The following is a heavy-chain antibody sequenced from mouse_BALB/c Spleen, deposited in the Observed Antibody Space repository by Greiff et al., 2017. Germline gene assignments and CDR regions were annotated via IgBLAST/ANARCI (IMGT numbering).Heavy chain of an antibody. D-gene: IGHD1-1*01. CDR1: GYTFTSYY. CDR2: IYPGNVNT. J-gene: IGHJ4*01. CDR3: ARSIYYYGSTLYAMDY. Sequence: QVQLQQSGPELVKPGASVRISCKASGYTFTSYYIHWVKQRPGQGLEWIGWIYPGNVNTKYNEKFKGKATLTADKSSSTAYMQLSSLTSEDSAVYFCARSIYYYGSTLYAMDYWGQGTSVTVSS. V-gene: IGHV1S56*01.